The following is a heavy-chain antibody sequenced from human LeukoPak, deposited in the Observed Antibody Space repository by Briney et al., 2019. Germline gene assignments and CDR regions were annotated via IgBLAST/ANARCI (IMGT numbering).Heavy chain of an antibody. V-gene: IGHV3-64D*06. J-gene: IGHJ4*02. CDR2: ITSNAEST. Sequence: GGSLRLSCAASGFSFGSYAMSWVRQAPMKGLEYLSTITSNAESTDYTDSVKGRSTISRDNSKNTLSLQMTSLRAEDTAVYYCVKGGPVVAAPFDFWGQGTLVTVSS. D-gene: IGHD2-15*01. CDR1: GFSFGSYA. CDR3: VKGGPVVAAPFDF.